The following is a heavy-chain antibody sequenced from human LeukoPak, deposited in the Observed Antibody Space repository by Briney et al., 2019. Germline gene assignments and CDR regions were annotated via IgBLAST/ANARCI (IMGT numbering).Heavy chain of an antibody. CDR1: GYSFTSHD. CDR3: ASALKRGSAGTLIDH. J-gene: IGHJ4*02. D-gene: IGHD6-13*01. Sequence: GASVTVSFTASGYSFTSHDIDWVRQAPGQGLGWMGWMNPNSGNTGYAQTFQDRVTMTRNTAISTAYLELSSLGSEDTAMYHCASALKRGSAGTLIDHWGQGPLVTVSS. CDR2: MNPNSGNT. V-gene: IGHV1-8*01.